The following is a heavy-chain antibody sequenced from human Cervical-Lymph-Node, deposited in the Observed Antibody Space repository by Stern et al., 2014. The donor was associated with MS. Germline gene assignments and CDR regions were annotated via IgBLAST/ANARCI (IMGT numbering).Heavy chain of an antibody. CDR2: IYFSGST. Sequence: VQLVESGPGLVKPSETLSLTCIVSGGSISSYYWSWIRQPPGKGLEWIGHIYFSGSTDYNPSLKSRVTMSADISKNQISLRLSSVTAADTAVYYCARAPYDFTNWYGMDVWGQGTTVTVSS. CDR1: GGSISSYY. J-gene: IGHJ6*02. CDR3: ARAPYDFTNWYGMDV. D-gene: IGHD1-1*01. V-gene: IGHV4-59*01.